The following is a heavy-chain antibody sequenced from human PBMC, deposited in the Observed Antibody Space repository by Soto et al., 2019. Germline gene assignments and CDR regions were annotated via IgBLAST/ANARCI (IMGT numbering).Heavy chain of an antibody. CDR3: ARDATYYDSSGLDI. D-gene: IGHD3-22*01. Sequence: SVKVSCKSSGGTFSSYAISCVRQAPGQGLEWMGGIIPIFGTANYAQKFQGRVTITADESTSTAYMELSSLRSEDTAVYYCARDATYYDSSGLDIWGQGTMVTVSS. V-gene: IGHV1-69*13. CDR2: IIPIFGTA. CDR1: GGTFSSYA. J-gene: IGHJ3*02.